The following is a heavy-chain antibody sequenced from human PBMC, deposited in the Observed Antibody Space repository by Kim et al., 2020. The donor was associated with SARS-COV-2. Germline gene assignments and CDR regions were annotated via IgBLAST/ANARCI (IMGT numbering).Heavy chain of an antibody. CDR1: GFTFSSSA. CDR2: IGAGGVAT. Sequence: GGSLRLSCAASGFTFSSSALSWVRQAPGKGLEWVSAIGAGGVATFYADSVKGRFTISRDNSKNTLYLQMNSLRAEDTAIYYCAKAISTYRTFDIWGQGTMVTVSS. V-gene: IGHV3-23*01. CDR3: AKAISTYRTFDI. J-gene: IGHJ3*02. D-gene: IGHD3-9*01.